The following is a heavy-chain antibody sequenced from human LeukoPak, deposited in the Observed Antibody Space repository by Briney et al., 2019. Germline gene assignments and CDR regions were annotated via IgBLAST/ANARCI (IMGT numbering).Heavy chain of an antibody. CDR3: ARDRIAAAGTLDY. J-gene: IGHJ4*02. CDR1: GGTFSSYA. V-gene: IGHV1-69*04. Sequence: SVKVSCKASGGTFSSYAISWVRQTPGQGLEWMGRIIPILGIANYAQKFQGRVTITADKSTSTAYMELSSLRSEDTAVYYCARDRIAAAGTLDYWGQGTLVTVSS. D-gene: IGHD6-13*01. CDR2: IIPILGIA.